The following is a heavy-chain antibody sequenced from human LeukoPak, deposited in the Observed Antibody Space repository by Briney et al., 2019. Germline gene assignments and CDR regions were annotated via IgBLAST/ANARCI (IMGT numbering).Heavy chain of an antibody. Sequence: GGSLRLSCAASGFTFSTYEMNWVRQAPGKGLEWLSYITSSGSNIQYAGSVKGRFTISRDNTKNSLYLQMNSLRAEDTAVYYCARERVNCGGDCIDYWGQGTLVTVSS. CDR3: ARERVNCGGDCIDY. J-gene: IGHJ4*02. CDR1: GFTFSTYE. V-gene: IGHV3-48*03. D-gene: IGHD2-21*02. CDR2: ITSSGSNI.